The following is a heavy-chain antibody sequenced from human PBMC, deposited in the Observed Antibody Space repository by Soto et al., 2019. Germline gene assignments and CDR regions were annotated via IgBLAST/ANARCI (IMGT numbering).Heavy chain of an antibody. V-gene: IGHV1-18*04. J-gene: IGHJ6*02. D-gene: IGHD3-10*01. CDR2: ISAYNGET. CDR1: GYTFATYG. CDR3: SRTCPLSACYKHDLNKYGLDV. Sequence: QIRLEQSESEVKKPGASVRVSCKASGYTFATYGFSWVRQAPGQGLEWMGWISAYNGETRLAERFQGRVTMTTDTDTATGYMDLRGPRTDDTAVYYCSRTCPLSACYKHDLNKYGLDVWGPGTTIIVSS.